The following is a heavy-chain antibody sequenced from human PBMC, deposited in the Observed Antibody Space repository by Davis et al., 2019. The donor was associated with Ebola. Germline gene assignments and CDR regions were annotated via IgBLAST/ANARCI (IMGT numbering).Heavy chain of an antibody. J-gene: IGHJ6*02. V-gene: IGHV3-13*01. CDR2: IGTAGDT. Sequence: PGGSLRLSCAASGFTFSSYDMHWVRQATGKGLEWVSAIGTAGDTYYPGSVKGRFTISRENAKNSLYLQMNSLRAGDTAVYYCAGIAARPGYYYGMDVWGQGTTVTVSS. CDR1: GFTFSSYD. CDR3: AGIAARPGYYYGMDV. D-gene: IGHD6-6*01.